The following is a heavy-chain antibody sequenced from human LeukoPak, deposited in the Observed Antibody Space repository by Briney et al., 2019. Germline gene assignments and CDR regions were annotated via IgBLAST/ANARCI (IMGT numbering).Heavy chain of an antibody. CDR2: IIPIFGTA. Sequence: GASVKVSCKASGGTFSSYAISWVRQAPGQGLEWMGGIIPIFGTANLAQKFQGRVTITTDESTSTAYMELSSLSAEDTAVYYCASSMGDYAFDYWGQGTLVTVSS. V-gene: IGHV1-69*05. J-gene: IGHJ4*02. D-gene: IGHD4-17*01. CDR1: GGTFSSYA. CDR3: ASSMGDYAFDY.